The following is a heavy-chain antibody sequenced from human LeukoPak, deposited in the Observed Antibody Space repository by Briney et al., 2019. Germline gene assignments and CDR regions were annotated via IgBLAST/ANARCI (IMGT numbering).Heavy chain of an antibody. J-gene: IGHJ4*02. Sequence: GGSLRLSCAASGFTFSSYAMSWVRQAPGKGLEWVSAISGSGGSTYYADSVKGRFTISRDNSKNTLYLQMNSLRAEDTAVYYCAKAIAAAGTGATTFDYWGQGTLVTVST. CDR1: GFTFSSYA. CDR2: ISGSGGST. CDR3: AKAIAAAGTGATTFDY. V-gene: IGHV3-23*01. D-gene: IGHD6-13*01.